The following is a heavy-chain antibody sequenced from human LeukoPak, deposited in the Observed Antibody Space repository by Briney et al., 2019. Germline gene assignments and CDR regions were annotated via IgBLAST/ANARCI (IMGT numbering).Heavy chain of an antibody. CDR2: MNPNSGNT. Sequence: ASVKVSCKASGYTFTNYDINWVRQATGQGLEWMGWMNPNSGNTGYAQKFQGRVTMTRNTSISTAYMELSSLRSEDTAVYYCARGCRRVTIFGVVIYYFDYWGQGTLVTVSS. D-gene: IGHD3-3*01. CDR3: ARGCRRVTIFGVVIYYFDY. CDR1: GYTFTNYD. J-gene: IGHJ4*02. V-gene: IGHV1-8*01.